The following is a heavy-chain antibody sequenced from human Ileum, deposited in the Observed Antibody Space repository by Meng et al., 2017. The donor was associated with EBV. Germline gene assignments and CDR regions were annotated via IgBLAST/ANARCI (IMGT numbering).Heavy chain of an antibody. CDR1: GFSLSTNGVG. CDR2: IYYDDYQ. V-gene: IGHV2-5*02. CDR3: AHKPSGEDFFDY. Sequence: QIPLKAACPTLVKPPPTLTLTCSFSGFSLSTNGVGVGWIRQPPGKALEWLALIYYDDYQRYIPSLKTRLTITRVTSKSQVVLAMTNMDPVDTATYYCAHKPSGEDFFDYWGQGTLVTVSS. J-gene: IGHJ4*02. D-gene: IGHD3-16*01.